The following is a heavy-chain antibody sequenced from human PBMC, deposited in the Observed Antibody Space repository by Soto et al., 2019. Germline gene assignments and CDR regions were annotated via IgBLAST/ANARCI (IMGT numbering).Heavy chain of an antibody. CDR3: ARMVGATLVDF. CDR1: GASIISTTSHNW. Sequence: QVHLQESGPGLLRPSGTLSLTCAVSGASIISTTSHNWWTWVRQPPGKGLEWIGEIYHTGSTNYNPSLKSRVTMSVDKSKNQFSLKLTSVTSADTAVYYCARMVGATLVDFWGQGTLVTVSS. D-gene: IGHD1-26*01. V-gene: IGHV4-4*02. CDR2: IYHTGST. J-gene: IGHJ4*02.